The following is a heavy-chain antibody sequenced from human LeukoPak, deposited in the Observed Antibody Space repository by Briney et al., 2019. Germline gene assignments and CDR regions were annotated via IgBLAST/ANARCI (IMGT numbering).Heavy chain of an antibody. CDR3: ARRGFEQLHVDY. CDR1: GYSFTSYW. J-gene: IGHJ4*02. CDR2: IYPGDSDI. D-gene: IGHD3-9*01. Sequence: GESLKISCKGSGYSFTSYWIGWVRQMPGKGLEWMGNIYPGDSDIRYSPSFQGPVTISADKSIGTAYLQWSSLKASDTAMYYCARRGFEQLHVDYWGQGTLVTVSS. V-gene: IGHV5-51*01.